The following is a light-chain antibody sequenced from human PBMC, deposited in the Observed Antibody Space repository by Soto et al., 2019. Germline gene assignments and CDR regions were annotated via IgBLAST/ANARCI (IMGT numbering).Light chain of an antibody. CDR1: SGHISYA. Sequence: QLVRAQSPSASASLGASVKLTCTLSSGHISYAIAWHQQQPEKGPRYLMKLNSDGSHSKGDGIPDRFSGSSSGAVRYLTISSLQSEDEADYYCQTWGTGIQVFGGGTKLTVL. J-gene: IGLJ3*02. CDR3: QTWGTGIQV. V-gene: IGLV4-69*01. CDR2: LNSDGSH.